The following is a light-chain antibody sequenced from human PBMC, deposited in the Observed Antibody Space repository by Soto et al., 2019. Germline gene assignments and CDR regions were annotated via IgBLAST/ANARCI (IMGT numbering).Light chain of an antibody. CDR3: QQYGSSPPT. Sequence: EVVMTQSPATLSVSPGEGATLSCRASQSISRYLAWYQQKPGQGPRLLIYGASSRATGTPDRFSGSGSGTDLTITINRLEPEDFELYYCQQYGSSPPTFGQGTKVDIK. J-gene: IGKJ1*01. CDR2: GAS. V-gene: IGKV3-20*01. CDR1: QSISRY.